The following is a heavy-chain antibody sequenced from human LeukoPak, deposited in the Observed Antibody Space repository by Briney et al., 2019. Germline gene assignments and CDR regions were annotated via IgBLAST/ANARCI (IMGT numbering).Heavy chain of an antibody. CDR3: ARAGGYYQGGFDY. CDR1: GGTFSSYA. J-gene: IGHJ4*02. D-gene: IGHD3-22*01. CDR2: IIPIFGTA. V-gene: IGHV1-69*05. Sequence: SVKVSCKASGGTFSSYAISWVRQAPGQGLEWMGGIIPIFGTANYAQRFQGRVTITTDESTSTAYMELSSLRSEDTAVYYCARAGGYYQGGFDYWGQGTLVTVSS.